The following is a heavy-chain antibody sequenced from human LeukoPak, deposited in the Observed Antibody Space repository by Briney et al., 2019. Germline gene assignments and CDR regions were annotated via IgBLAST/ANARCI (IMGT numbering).Heavy chain of an antibody. CDR1: GFTFSSYS. Sequence: PGGSLRLSCAASGFTFSSYSMNWVRQAPGKGLEWVSSISSSSDYIYYADSVKGRFTISRDNAKNSLSLQMNSLRAEDTAVYYCARDQNTVTLYYYYMDVWGKGTTVTVSS. CDR3: ARDQNTVTLYYYYMDV. J-gene: IGHJ6*03. CDR2: ISSSSDYI. D-gene: IGHD4-17*01. V-gene: IGHV3-21*01.